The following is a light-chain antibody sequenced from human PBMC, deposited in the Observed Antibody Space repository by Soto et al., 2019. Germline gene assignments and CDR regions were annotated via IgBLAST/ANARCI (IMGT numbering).Light chain of an antibody. CDR3: QQTSSFPLT. Sequence: DIQVTQSPSSVSASVGDRVTITCRASQGLVNWLAWYQQKPGKAPKPLIYASSSFQSGVPSRFSGSGSGTDFTLTISSLQPEDFATYYCQQTSSFPLTFGGGTKVEIK. CDR2: ASS. J-gene: IGKJ4*01. CDR1: QGLVNW. V-gene: IGKV1-12*01.